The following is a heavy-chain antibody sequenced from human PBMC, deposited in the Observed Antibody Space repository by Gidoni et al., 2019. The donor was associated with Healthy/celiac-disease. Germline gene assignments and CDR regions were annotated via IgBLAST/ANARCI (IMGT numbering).Heavy chain of an antibody. J-gene: IGHJ4*02. CDR3: AKDGWELLSRLDY. CDR2: ISYDGSNK. D-gene: IGHD1-26*01. V-gene: IGHV3-30*18. Sequence: MHWVRQAPGKGLEWVAVISYDGSNKYYADSVKGRFTISRDNSKNTLYLQMNSLRAEDTAVYYCAKDGWELLSRLDYWGQGTLVTVSS.